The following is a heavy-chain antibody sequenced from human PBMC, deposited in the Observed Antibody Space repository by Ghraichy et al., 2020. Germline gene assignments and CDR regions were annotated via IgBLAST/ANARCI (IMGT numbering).Heavy chain of an antibody. Sequence: GGSLRLSCAASGFTLSSYAMSWVRQAPGKGLEWVSTISGTTFYADSVKGRFTISRDNSKNTRYLQMNSLRAEDTAVYYCAKPDGPDFWGQGTLVTVSS. CDR2: ISGTT. J-gene: IGHJ4*02. V-gene: IGHV3-23*01. D-gene: IGHD4-17*01. CDR3: AKPDGPDF. CDR1: GFTLSSYA.